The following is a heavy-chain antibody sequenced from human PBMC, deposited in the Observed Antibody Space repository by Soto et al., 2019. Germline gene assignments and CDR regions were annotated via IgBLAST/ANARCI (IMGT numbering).Heavy chain of an antibody. D-gene: IGHD3-22*01. CDR1: GGSISSGDYY. J-gene: IGHJ4*02. CDR3: ARGFGDSSGYYLFDY. V-gene: IGHV4-30-4*01. CDR2: IYYSGST. Sequence: QVQLQESGPGLVKPSQTLSLTCTVSGGSISSGDYYWSWIRQPPGKGLEWIGYIYYSGSTYYNPALKSRVTISVDTSKNQFSLKLSSVTAADTAVYYCARGFGDSSGYYLFDYWGQGTLVTVSS.